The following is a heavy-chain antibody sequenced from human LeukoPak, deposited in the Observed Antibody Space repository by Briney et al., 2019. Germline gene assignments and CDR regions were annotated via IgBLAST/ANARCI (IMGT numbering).Heavy chain of an antibody. D-gene: IGHD6-19*01. V-gene: IGHV4-31*03. J-gene: IGHJ4*02. Sequence: SQTLSLTCTVSGGSISSGRYYWSWIRQHPGRGLEWIGCIYYSGSTYYNPPLKSRVTISVDTSKNQFSLKLSSVTAADTAVYYCARLIAVAGTFYYFDYWGQGTLVPVSS. CDR1: GGSISSGRYY. CDR3: ARLIAVAGTFYYFDY. CDR2: IYYSGST.